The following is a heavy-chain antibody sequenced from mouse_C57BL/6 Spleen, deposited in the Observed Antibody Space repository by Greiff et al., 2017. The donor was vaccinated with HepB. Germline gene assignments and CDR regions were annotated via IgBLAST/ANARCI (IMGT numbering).Heavy chain of an antibody. CDR3: ARGTTVADWYFDV. CDR1: GYTFTSYW. CDR2: IDPSDSYT. J-gene: IGHJ1*03. D-gene: IGHD1-1*01. V-gene: IGHV1-59*01. Sequence: VQLQQPGAELVRPGTSVKLSCKASGYTFTSYWMHWVKQRPGQGLEWIGVIDPSDSYTNYNQKFKGKATLTVDKSSSTAYMQLSSLTSEDSAVYYCARGTTVADWYFDVWGTGTTVTVSS.